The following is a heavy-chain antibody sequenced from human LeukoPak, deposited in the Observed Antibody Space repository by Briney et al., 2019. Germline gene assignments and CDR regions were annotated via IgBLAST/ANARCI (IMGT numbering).Heavy chain of an antibody. CDR3: ARDHYDFWSGYSPGYYYYMDV. CDR2: INTDGSRT. J-gene: IGHJ6*03. V-gene: IGHV3-74*01. D-gene: IGHD3-3*01. CDR1: GFTFSNSW. Sequence: GGSLRLSCAASGFTFSNSWMHWVRQAPGKGLVWVSRINTDGSRTNYADSVKGRFTISRDNAKNTLYLQMSSLRAEDTAVYYCARDHYDFWSGYSPGYYYYMDVWGKGTTVTVSS.